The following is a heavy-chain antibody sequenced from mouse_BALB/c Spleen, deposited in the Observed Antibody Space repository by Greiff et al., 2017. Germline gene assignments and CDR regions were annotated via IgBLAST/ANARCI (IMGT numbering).Heavy chain of an antibody. D-gene: IGHD4-1*02. J-gene: IGHJ2*01. V-gene: IGHV1-80*01. CDR3: ARSQLGPFDY. CDR1: GYAFSSYW. Sequence: VQLQQSGAELVRPGSSVKISCKASGYAFSSYWMNWVKQRPGQGLEWIGQIYPGDGDTNYNGKFKGKATLTADKSSSTAYMQLSSLTSEDSAVYFCARSQLGPFDYWGQGTTLTVSS. CDR2: IYPGDGDT.